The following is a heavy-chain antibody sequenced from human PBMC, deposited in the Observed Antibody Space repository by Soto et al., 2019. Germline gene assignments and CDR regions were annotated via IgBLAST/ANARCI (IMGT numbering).Heavy chain of an antibody. CDR2: ISWNSGSI. J-gene: IGHJ4*02. D-gene: IGHD6-19*01. V-gene: IGHV3-9*01. CDR1: GFTFDDYA. Sequence: EVQLVESGGGLVQPGRSLRLSCAASGFTFDDYAMHWVRQAPGKGLEWVSGISWNSGSIGYADSVKGRFTISRDNAKNSLYLQRNSLRSEDTALYYCAKDMGIAVAGKNFDFWGQGTLVTDSS. CDR3: AKDMGIAVAGKNFDF.